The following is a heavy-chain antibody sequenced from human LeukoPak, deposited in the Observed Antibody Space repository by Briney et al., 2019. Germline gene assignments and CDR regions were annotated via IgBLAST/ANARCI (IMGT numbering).Heavy chain of an antibody. CDR1: GGSFSGYY. CDR3: ARGFYYYDSSGYYYEAPSPFDY. D-gene: IGHD3-22*01. Sequence: SETLSLTCAVYGGSFSGYYWSWIRQPPGKGLEWIGEINHSGSTNYNPSLKSRVTISVDTSKNQFSLKLSSVTAADTAVYYCARGFYYYDSSGYYYEAPSPFDYWGQGTLVTVSS. J-gene: IGHJ4*02. V-gene: IGHV4-34*01. CDR2: INHSGST.